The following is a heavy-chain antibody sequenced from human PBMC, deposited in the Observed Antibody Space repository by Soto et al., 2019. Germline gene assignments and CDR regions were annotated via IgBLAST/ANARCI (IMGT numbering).Heavy chain of an antibody. CDR2: ISNRGTP. CDR3: AREVNVVALSDAFDI. CDR1: GDSISSDNYF. V-gene: IGHV4-30-4*01. Sequence: QVQLQESGPGLVKPSQTLSLICTVSGDSISSDNYFWSWIRQPPGQGLEWIGYISNRGTPYYNPSLKSRVTISLDTSKNRFSLDMYSVTAADTAVYYCAREVNVVALSDAFDIWGQETMVTVSS. J-gene: IGHJ3*02. D-gene: IGHD2-8*01.